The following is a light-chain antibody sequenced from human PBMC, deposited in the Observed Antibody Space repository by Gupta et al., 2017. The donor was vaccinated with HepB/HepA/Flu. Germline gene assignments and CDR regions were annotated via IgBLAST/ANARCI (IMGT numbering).Light chain of an antibody. V-gene: IGKV3-11*01. Sequence: EIVFTQSPATLSLSLGERATPSCMVSQDIRTYLDWYQQKRGQAPRLLIYDVSNRFTGVPARFSGSGSGTDFTLTISRLEPEDFAVYYCLQGNSWPITFGGGTKVEIK. CDR3: LQGNSWPIT. CDR1: QDIRTY. CDR2: DVS. J-gene: IGKJ4*01.